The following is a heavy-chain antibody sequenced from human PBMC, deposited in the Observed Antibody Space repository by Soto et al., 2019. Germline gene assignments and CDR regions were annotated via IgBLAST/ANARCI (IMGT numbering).Heavy chain of an antibody. CDR3: ARASHYDYIWGSYRPMDV. D-gene: IGHD3-16*02. J-gene: IGHJ6*04. V-gene: IGHV4-59*01. CDR1: GGSISSYY. CDR2: IYYSGST. Sequence: QVQLQESGPGLVKPSETLSLTCTVSGGSISSYYWSWIRQPPGKGLEWIGYIYYSGSTNYNPSLKSRVTISVDTSKNQFSLKLSSVTAADTAVYYCARASHYDYIWGSYRPMDVWGKGTTVTVSS.